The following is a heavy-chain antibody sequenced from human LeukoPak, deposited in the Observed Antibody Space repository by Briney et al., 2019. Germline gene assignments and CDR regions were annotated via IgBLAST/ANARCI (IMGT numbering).Heavy chain of an antibody. CDR2: IYYSGST. D-gene: IGHD1/OR15-1a*01. J-gene: IGHJ5*02. Sequence: SETLSLTCTVSGGSISSYYRSWIRHPPGKGLEWLGCIYYSGSTYYNPSLKSRVTISVDTSKNQFSLKLSSVTAADTAVYYCARGSLGTGVYWFDPWGQGTLVTVSS. CDR3: ARGSLGTGVYWFDP. CDR1: GGSISSYY. V-gene: IGHV4-59*12.